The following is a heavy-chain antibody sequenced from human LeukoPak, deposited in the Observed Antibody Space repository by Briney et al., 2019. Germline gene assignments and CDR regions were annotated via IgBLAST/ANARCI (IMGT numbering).Heavy chain of an antibody. V-gene: IGHV4-61*01. CDR2: IYYSGST. Sequence: SETLSLTCTVSGYSISSSYYWGWIRQPPGKGLEWIGYIYYSGSTNYNPSLKSRVTISVDTSKNQFSLKLSSVTAADTAVYYCARVSLLLWFGELRAFWFDPWGQGTLVTVSS. D-gene: IGHD3-10*01. J-gene: IGHJ5*02. CDR3: ARVSLLLWFGELRAFWFDP. CDR1: GYSISSSYY.